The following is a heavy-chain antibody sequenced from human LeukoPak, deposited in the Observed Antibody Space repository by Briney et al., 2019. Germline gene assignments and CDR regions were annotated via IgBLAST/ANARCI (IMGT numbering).Heavy chain of an antibody. CDR3: ASSSWSSEYFHY. CDR1: GFTVSDNY. D-gene: IGHD6-13*01. Sequence: PGGSLRLSCAASGFTVSDNYMSWVRQAPGKGLEWVSVFYSGGSTRYADSVKGRFTISRDNSKNTLYLQLNSLRAEDTAVYLCASSSWSSEYFHYWGQGTLVTVSS. CDR2: FYSGGST. J-gene: IGHJ1*01. V-gene: IGHV3-66*01.